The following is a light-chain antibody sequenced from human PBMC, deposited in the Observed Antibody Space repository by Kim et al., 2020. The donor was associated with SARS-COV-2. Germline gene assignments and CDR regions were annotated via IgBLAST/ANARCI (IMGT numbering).Light chain of an antibody. J-gene: IGKJ1*01. Sequence: DIQMTQSPSTLSASVGDRITITCRASQSVSFWLAWFQQKPGKAPKVLISGASTLQSGVPSRFSGSGSGTEFTLTISSLQPDDYATYFCQHYIGQLWTFGQGTKVDIK. CDR1: QSVSFW. V-gene: IGKV1-5*03. CDR3: QHYIGQLWT. CDR2: GAS.